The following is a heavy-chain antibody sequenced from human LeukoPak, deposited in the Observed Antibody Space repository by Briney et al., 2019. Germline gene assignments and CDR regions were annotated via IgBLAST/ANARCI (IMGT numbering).Heavy chain of an antibody. V-gene: IGHV3-49*03. CDR2: IRSKAYGGTT. CDR3: TRVPDLRALSSSWLDY. D-gene: IGHD6-13*01. J-gene: IGHJ4*02. CDR1: GFTFGDYA. Sequence: QAGGSLRLSCTASGFTFGDYAMSWFRQAPGKGLEWVGFIRSKAYGGTTEYAASVKGRFTISRDDSKSIAYLQMNSLKTEDTAVYYCTRVPDLRALSSSWLDYWGQGTLVTVSS.